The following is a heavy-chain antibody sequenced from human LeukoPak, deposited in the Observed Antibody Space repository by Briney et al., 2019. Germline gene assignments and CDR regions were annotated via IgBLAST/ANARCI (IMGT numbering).Heavy chain of an antibody. Sequence: GESLKISCKGSGYSFTSYWIGWVRQAPGQGLEWMGWISAYNGNTNYAQKLQGRVTMTTDTSTSTAYMELRSLRSDDTAVYYCARVDYYDFWSGSYYYYMDVWGKGTTVTVSS. CDR2: ISAYNGNT. D-gene: IGHD3-3*01. CDR3: ARVDYYDFWSGSYYYYMDV. V-gene: IGHV1-18*01. CDR1: GYSFTSYW. J-gene: IGHJ6*03.